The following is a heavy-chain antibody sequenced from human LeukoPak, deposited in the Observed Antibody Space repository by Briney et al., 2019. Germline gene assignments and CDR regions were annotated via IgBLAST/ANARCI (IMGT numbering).Heavy chain of an antibody. V-gene: IGHV4-59*01. D-gene: IGHD1-7*01. CDR1: GGSISGYY. J-gene: IGHJ4*02. CDR3: ATGGENYAAASRPYYFDS. CDR2: IFYSGST. Sequence: SSETLSLTCTVSGGSISGYYWTWIRQPPGKGLECVGYIFYSGSTNYNPSLKSRVTISVDTSKNQFSLKLSSVTAADTAVYYCATGGENYAAASRPYYFDSWGQGTLVTVSS.